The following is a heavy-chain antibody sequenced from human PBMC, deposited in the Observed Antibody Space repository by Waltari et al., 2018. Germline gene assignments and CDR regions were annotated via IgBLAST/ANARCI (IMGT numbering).Heavy chain of an antibody. Sequence: QVQLQESGPGLVKPSETLSLTCTVSGGSISSHYWSWLRQPPGKGLEWIGYIYYSGSTNYNPSLKSRVTISVDTSKNQFSLKLSSVTAADTAVYYCARTKAAAGINFDYWGQGTLVTVSS. J-gene: IGHJ4*02. D-gene: IGHD6-13*01. V-gene: IGHV4-59*11. CDR2: IYYSGST. CDR1: GGSISSHY. CDR3: ARTKAAAGINFDY.